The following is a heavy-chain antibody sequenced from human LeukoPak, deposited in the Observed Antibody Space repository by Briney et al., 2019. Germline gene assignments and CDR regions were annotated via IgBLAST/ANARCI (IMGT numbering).Heavy chain of an antibody. Sequence: GGSLRLSCAASGFTFSSYGMHWVRQAPGKGLEWVAVISYDGSNKYYADSVKGRLTISRDNSKNTLYLQMNSLRAEDTAVYYCAIGTYYYGSGSYVWGQGTLVTVSS. CDR3: AIGTYYYGSGSYV. J-gene: IGHJ4*02. CDR2: ISYDGSNK. V-gene: IGHV3-30*03. CDR1: GFTFSSYG. D-gene: IGHD3-10*01.